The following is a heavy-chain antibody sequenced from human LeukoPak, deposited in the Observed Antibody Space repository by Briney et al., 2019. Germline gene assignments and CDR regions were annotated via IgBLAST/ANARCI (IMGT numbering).Heavy chain of an antibody. CDR2: ISGSGGST. J-gene: IGHJ4*02. D-gene: IGHD5-24*01. V-gene: IGHV3-23*01. CDR1: GFTFSNYV. CDR3: KMGDGAPPLGQ. Sequence: GGSLRLSCAASGFTFSNYVLGWVRQAPGKGLQWVSAISGSGGSTYYADSVKGRFTISRDNSGNTLYLQMNSLRAEDTAIYYCKMGDGAPPLGQWGQGTLVTVSS.